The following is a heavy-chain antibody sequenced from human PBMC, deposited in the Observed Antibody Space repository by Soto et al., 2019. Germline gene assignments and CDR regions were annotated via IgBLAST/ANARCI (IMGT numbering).Heavy chain of an antibody. J-gene: IGHJ3*02. V-gene: IGHV4-39*01. D-gene: IGHD1-26*01. CDR1: GGSISSSSYY. CDR3: ARRGNATLPLDI. CDR2: IYYSGST. Sequence: SETLSLTCTVSGGSISSSSYYWGWIRQPPGKGLEWIGSIYYSGSTYYNPSLKSRVTISVDTSKNQFSLKLSSVTAADTAVYYCARRGNATLPLDIWGQGTMVTVSS.